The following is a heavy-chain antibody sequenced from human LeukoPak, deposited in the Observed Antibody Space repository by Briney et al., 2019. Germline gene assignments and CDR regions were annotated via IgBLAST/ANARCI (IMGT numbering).Heavy chain of an antibody. CDR2: IYHSGST. CDR1: GGSISSSNW. Sequence: PSETLSLTCAVSGGSISSSNWWSWVRQPPGKGLEWIGEIYHSGSTNYNPSLKSRVTMSVDTSKNQFSLKLSSVTAADTAMYYCAGSRYCSGGTCYATFDYWGQGTLVTVSS. V-gene: IGHV4-4*02. CDR3: AGSRYCSGGTCYATFDY. D-gene: IGHD2-15*01. J-gene: IGHJ4*02.